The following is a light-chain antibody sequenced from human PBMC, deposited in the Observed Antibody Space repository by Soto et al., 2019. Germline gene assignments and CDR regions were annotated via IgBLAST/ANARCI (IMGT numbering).Light chain of an antibody. CDR1: SSDVGGYNY. J-gene: IGLJ1*01. Sequence: QSVLTQPASVSGSPGQSITISCTGTSSDVGGYNYVSWYQQHPGKAPKLMIYEVSNRPSGVSNRFSGSKSGNTASLTISGLQAEDEADYCCSSYTNSTIDYVFGTGTKHTVL. V-gene: IGLV2-14*01. CDR3: SSYTNSTIDYV. CDR2: EVS.